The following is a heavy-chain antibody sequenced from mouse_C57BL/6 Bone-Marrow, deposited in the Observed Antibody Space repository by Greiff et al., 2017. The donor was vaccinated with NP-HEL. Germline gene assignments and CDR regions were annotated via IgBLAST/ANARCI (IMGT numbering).Heavy chain of an antibody. CDR3: TRRWLRRPMDY. CDR2: IYHGNSGT. V-gene: IGHV1-5*01. D-gene: IGHD2-2*01. J-gene: IGHJ4*01. CDR1: GYTFSSYW. Sequence: EVQLQQSGAVLARPGASVKLSCTASGYTFSSYWMHWVNQRPGQGLEWIGAIYHGNSGTSYHQKFKGKVTLSAVTAASTAYMELSSLTNEDSAVYYCTRRWLRRPMDYWGQGTAVTVSA.